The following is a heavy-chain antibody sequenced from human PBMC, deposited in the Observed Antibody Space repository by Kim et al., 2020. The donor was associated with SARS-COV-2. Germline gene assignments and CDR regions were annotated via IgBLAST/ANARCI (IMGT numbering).Heavy chain of an antibody. Sequence: ASVKVSCKASGYTFTSYAMNRVRQAPGQGLEWMGWINTNTGNPTYAQGFTGRFVFSLDTSVSTAYLQISSLKAEDTAGYYCARGGLVVPAASFYYYGMDVWGEGSTVTVSS. J-gene: IGHJ6*04. V-gene: IGHV7-4-1*02. CDR1: GYTFTSYA. D-gene: IGHD2-2*01. CDR2: INTNTGNP. CDR3: ARGGLVVPAASFYYYGMDV.